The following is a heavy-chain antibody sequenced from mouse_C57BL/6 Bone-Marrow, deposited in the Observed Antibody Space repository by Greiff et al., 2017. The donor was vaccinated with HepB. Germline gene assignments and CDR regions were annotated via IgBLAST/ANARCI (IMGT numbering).Heavy chain of an antibody. CDR1: GFNIKDDY. D-gene: IGHD1-1*01. CDR3: TTGVYYGRSYGYFEV. J-gene: IGHJ1*03. CDR2: IDPENGDT. Sequence: EVMLVESGAELVRPGASVKLSCTASGFNIKDDYMPWVKQRPEQGLEWIGWIDPENGDTEYASKFQGKATITADTSSNTAYLHLSSLTSEDTAVYYCTTGVYYGRSYGYFEVWGTGTTVTVAS. V-gene: IGHV14-4*01.